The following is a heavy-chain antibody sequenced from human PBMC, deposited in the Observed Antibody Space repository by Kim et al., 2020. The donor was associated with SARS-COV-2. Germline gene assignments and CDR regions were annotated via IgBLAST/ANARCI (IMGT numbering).Heavy chain of an antibody. D-gene: IGHD5-12*01. Sequence: ASVKVSCKASGYTFTSYDINWVRQATGQGLEWMVWMNPNSGNTGYAQKFQGRVTMTRNTSIGTAYMELSSLRSEDTAVYYCARGSIVATIFNYYYYMDVWGKGTTVTVSS. J-gene: IGHJ6*03. V-gene: IGHV1-8*01. CDR2: MNPNSGNT. CDR1: GYTFTSYD. CDR3: ARGSIVATIFNYYYYMDV.